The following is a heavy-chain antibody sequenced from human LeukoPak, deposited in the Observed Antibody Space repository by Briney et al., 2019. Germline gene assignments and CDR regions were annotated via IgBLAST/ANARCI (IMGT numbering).Heavy chain of an antibody. CDR1: GGTFSSYA. Sequence: SVKVSCTASGGTFSSYAISWVRQAPGQGLEWMGGIIPIFGTANYAQKFQGRVTITADESTSTAYMELSSLRSEDTAVYYCARDDYGGKEFDYWGQGTLVTVSS. J-gene: IGHJ4*02. D-gene: IGHD4-23*01. V-gene: IGHV1-69*13. CDR2: IIPIFGTA. CDR3: ARDDYGGKEFDY.